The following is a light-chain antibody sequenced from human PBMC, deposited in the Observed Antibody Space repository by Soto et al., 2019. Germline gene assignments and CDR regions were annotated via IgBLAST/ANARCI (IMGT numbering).Light chain of an antibody. J-gene: IGKJ3*01. CDR2: AAS. CDR3: QQRDSTSFA. CDR1: QSISSY. Sequence: DIQMTQSPSSLSASVGDRVTITCRASQSISSYLNWYQQKPGKAPKLRIYAASSLQSGVPSRFSGCGSGTDFTLTISSLQPEAFATYYCQQRDSTSFAFGPGTKVDIK. V-gene: IGKV1-39*01.